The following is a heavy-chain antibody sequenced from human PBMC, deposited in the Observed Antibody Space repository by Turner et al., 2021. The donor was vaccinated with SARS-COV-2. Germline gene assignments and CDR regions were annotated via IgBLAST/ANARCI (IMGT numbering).Heavy chain of an antibody. J-gene: IGHJ6*02. CDR1: GYTFTGYY. Sequence: QVQLVQSGAEVKKPGASLKVSCKASGYTFTGYYMHWVRQAPGQGLEWMGWINPNSGGTNYAQKFQGRVTMTRDTSISTAYLELSRLRSDDTAVYYCARGASVTPDRYYYYYFGMDVWGQGTTVTVSS. V-gene: IGHV1-2*02. CDR2: INPNSGGT. CDR3: ARGASVTPDRYYYYYFGMDV. D-gene: IGHD4-17*01.